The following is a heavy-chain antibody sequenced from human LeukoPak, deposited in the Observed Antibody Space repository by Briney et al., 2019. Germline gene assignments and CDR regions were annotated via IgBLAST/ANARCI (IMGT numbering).Heavy chain of an antibody. D-gene: IGHD3-9*01. V-gene: IGHV1-2*02. Sequence: ASVKVSCKASGYTFTRYYVHWVRQAPGQGLEWMGWINPNSGDTNYAQRFQGRVTMTRDTSINTAYLELSSLRSDDTAVYYCASTPRDILGSWDWGQGTMVTVSS. CDR1: GYTFTRYY. J-gene: IGHJ3*01. CDR3: ASTPRDILGSWD. CDR2: INPNSGDT.